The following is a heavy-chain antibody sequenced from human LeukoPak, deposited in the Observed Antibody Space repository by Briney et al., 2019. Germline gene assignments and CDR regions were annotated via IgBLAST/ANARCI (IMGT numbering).Heavy chain of an antibody. CDR2: TRNRANRYTT. D-gene: IGHD5-12*01. J-gene: IGHJ4*02. V-gene: IGHV3-72*01. CDR1: GFTFSSHW. CDR3: ARGGVVATTIFDY. Sequence: GGSLRLSCVASGFTFSSHWMSWVRQAPGKGLEWVGRTRNRANRYTTEYAASVKGRFTISRDDSKNSVSLQMNSLKTEDTAVYYCARGGVVATTIFDYWGQGILVIVSS.